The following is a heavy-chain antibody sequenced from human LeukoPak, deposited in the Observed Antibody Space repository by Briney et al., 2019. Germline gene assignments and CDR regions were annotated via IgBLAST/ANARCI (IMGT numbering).Heavy chain of an antibody. CDR2: IYPGYSDT. CDR1: GYSFTSYW. J-gene: IGHJ6*03. CDR3: ARQVTYSSSYYYYYYMDV. Sequence: GESLKISCKGSGYSFTSYWIGWVRQMPGKGLEWMVIIYPGYSDTRYSPSFQGQVTISADKSISTAYLQWSSLKASDTAMYYCARQVTYSSSYYYYYYMDVWGKGTTVTVSS. V-gene: IGHV5-51*01. D-gene: IGHD6-6*01.